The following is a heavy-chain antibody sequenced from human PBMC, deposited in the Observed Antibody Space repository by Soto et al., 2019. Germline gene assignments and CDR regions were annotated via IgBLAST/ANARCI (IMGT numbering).Heavy chain of an antibody. CDR1: GGTFSSLA. CDR2: LVPVCGTA. V-gene: IGHV1-69*06. D-gene: IGHD3-10*01. J-gene: IGHJ4*02. CDR3: ARSPGAFDY. Sequence: QVQLVQSGAEVKKPGSSVKVSCKASGGTFSSLAISWVRPAPGQGLEWMGGLVPVCGTANYAQKFQDRVTITADKSTSTSYMALSSLRSEDTAVYYCARSPGAFDYWGQGTLVTVSS.